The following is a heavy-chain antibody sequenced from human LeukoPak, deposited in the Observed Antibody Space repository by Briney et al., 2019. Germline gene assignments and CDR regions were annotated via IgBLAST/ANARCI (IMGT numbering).Heavy chain of an antibody. CDR3: ARGANWFDP. CDR1: GGSISSGSYY. J-gene: IGHJ5*02. Sequence: SQTLSLTCTVSGGSISSGSYYWSWIRQPAGKGLEWIGRIYTSGSTNYNPSLKSRVTISVDTSKNQLSLKLSSVTAADTAVYKCARGANWFDPWGQGTLVTVSS. CDR2: IYTSGST. V-gene: IGHV4-61*02.